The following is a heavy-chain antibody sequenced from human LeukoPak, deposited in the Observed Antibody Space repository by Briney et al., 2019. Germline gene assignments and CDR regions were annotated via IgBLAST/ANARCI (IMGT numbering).Heavy chain of an antibody. Sequence: PGGSLRLSCAASGFTFSSYSMNWVRQAPGKGLEWVSSISSSSSYIYYADSVKGRFTNSRDNAKNSLYLQMNSLRAEDTAVYYWAREGGAVAAAGGNDYWGQGTLVTVSS. J-gene: IGHJ4*02. D-gene: IGHD6-13*01. CDR1: GFTFSSYS. CDR3: AREGGAVAAAGGNDY. V-gene: IGHV3-21*01. CDR2: ISSSSSYI.